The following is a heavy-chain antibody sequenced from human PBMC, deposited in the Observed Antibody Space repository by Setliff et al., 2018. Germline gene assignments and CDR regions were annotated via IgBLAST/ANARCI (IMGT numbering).Heavy chain of an antibody. V-gene: IGHV3-30*02. CDR2: IRYDGSNK. CDR3: AKGRRIQLWLHWFDP. D-gene: IGHD5-18*01. J-gene: IGHJ5*02. CDR1: GFTFSSYG. Sequence: PGGSLRLSCAASGFTFSSYGMHWVRQAPGKGLEWVAFIRYDGSNKYYADSVKGRFTISRDNSKNTLYLQMNSLRAEDTAVYYCAKGRRIQLWLHWFDPWGQGTLVTVSS.